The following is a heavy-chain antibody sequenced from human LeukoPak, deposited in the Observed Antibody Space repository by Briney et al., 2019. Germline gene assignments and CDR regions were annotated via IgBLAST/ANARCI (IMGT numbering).Heavy chain of an antibody. CDR3: AKDLSEFGCSSTSCYLVEYAFDI. Sequence: GGSLRLSCAASGFTFSSYAMHWVRQAPGKGLEWVAVISYDGRNKYYAESVKGRFTISRDNSKNTLYLQMNSLRAEDTAVYYCAKDLSEFGCSSTSCYLVEYAFDIWGQGTMVTVSS. CDR2: ISYDGRNK. J-gene: IGHJ3*02. CDR1: GFTFSSYA. V-gene: IGHV3-30*04. D-gene: IGHD2-2*01.